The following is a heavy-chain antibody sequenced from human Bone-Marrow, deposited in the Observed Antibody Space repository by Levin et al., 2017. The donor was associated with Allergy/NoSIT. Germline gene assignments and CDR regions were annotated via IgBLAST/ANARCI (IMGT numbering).Heavy chain of an antibody. V-gene: IGHV3-9*01. D-gene: IGHD4-17*01. CDR2: ISWNSDII. J-gene: IGHJ4*02. CDR3: VKALSSVTTGYLVS. CDR1: GFTFDDYG. Sequence: PGGSLRLSCAASGFTFDDYGLHWVRQAPGKGPEWVSGISWNSDIIEYADSVKGRFTISRDSAGKSLYLQMNSLRPDDTAIYYCVKALSSVTTGYLVSWGQGTLVTVSS.